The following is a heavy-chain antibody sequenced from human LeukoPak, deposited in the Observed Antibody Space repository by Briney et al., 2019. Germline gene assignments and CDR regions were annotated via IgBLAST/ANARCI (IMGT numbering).Heavy chain of an antibody. CDR3: ARGITSYGVMIIYFDS. D-gene: IGHD3-3*01. Sequence: ASVKVSCRASGYTFTDYYLHWVRQAPGHGLEWMGWIKPDGGDTNYAQRLQGRVTMTRDTSISTAYMELTNLGSDDTAVYYCARGITSYGVMIIYFDSWGQGTLVTVSS. CDR2: IKPDGGDT. V-gene: IGHV1-2*02. J-gene: IGHJ4*02. CDR1: GYTFTDYY.